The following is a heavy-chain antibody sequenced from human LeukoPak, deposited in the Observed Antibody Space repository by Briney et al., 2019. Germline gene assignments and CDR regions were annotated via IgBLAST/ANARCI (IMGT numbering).Heavy chain of an antibody. J-gene: IGHJ4*02. D-gene: IGHD6-19*01. CDR2: IYYSGST. V-gene: IGHV4-39*07. CDR1: GGSISSYY. Sequence: SETLSLTCTVSGGSISSYYWGWIRQPPGKGLEWIGSIYYSGSTYYNPSLKSRVTISVDTSKNQFSLKLSSVTAADTAVYYCASFVSSGWYLGFDYWGQGTLVTVSS. CDR3: ASFVSSGWYLGFDY.